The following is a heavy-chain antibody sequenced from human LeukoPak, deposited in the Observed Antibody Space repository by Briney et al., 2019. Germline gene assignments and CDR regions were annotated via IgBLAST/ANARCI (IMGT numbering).Heavy chain of an antibody. Sequence: GGSLRLSCAASGFTFSSYWMSWVRQAPGKGLEWVSYISSTGNPRHYAESVEGRFTISRDNAKNSLYLQMNSLRAEDTAVYYCAELGITMIGGVWGKGTTVTISS. J-gene: IGHJ6*04. D-gene: IGHD3-10*02. V-gene: IGHV3-48*01. CDR1: GFTFSSYW. CDR2: ISSTGNPR. CDR3: AELGITMIGGV.